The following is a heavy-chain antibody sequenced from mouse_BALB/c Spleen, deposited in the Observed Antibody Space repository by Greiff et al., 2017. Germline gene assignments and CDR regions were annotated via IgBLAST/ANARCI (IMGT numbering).Heavy chain of an antibody. CDR2: IYPGNSDT. Sequence: EVQLQQSGTVLARPGASVKMSCKASGYSFTSYWMHWVKQRPGQGLEWIGAIYPGNSDTSYNQKFKGKAKLTAVTSASTAYMELSSLTNEDSAVYYCTRGVITTAGAMDYWGQGTSVTVSS. CDR1: GYSFTSYW. CDR3: TRGVITTAGAMDY. J-gene: IGHJ4*01. V-gene: IGHV1-5*01. D-gene: IGHD1-2*01.